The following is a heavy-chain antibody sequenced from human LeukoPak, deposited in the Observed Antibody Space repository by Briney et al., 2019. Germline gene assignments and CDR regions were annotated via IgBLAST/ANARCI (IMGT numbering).Heavy chain of an antibody. D-gene: IGHD2/OR15-2a*01. CDR3: ARDWNSDWYYDY. CDR1: GFTFSNYG. J-gene: IGHJ4*02. CDR2: LWHDNNR. Sequence: GGSLRLSCAASGFTFSNYGVHWIRQAPGKGLEWVAVLWHDNNRYYGESVKGRFTVFRDSSKNTLELQMDSLRAEDTAVYYCARDWNSDWYYDYWGPGTLVTVSS. V-gene: IGHV3-33*01.